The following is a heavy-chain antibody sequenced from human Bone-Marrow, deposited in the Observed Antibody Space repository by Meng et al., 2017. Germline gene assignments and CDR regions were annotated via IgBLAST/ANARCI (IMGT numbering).Heavy chain of an antibody. D-gene: IGHD2-15*01. V-gene: IGHV1-2*02. J-gene: IGHJ5*02. CDR1: GYTFTGYY. Sequence: LAPSGAGVKKSGASVKVSCKASGYTFTGYYNHWVPQPPGQGLEWMGWINPNSGSTNYAQKFQVRVTMTRDTSISTAYMELSRLRSDDTAVYYCARDGLGYCSGGSCYWGDHWFDPWGQGTLVTVSS. CDR2: INPNSGST. CDR3: ARDGLGYCSGGSCYWGDHWFDP.